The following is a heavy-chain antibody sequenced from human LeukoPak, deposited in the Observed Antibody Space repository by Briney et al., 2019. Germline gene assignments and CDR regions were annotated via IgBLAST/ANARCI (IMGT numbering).Heavy chain of an antibody. CDR2: IRYDGSNK. CDR1: GFTFSSYG. CDR3: AKGGGYLLEPLYYFDY. V-gene: IGHV3-30*02. D-gene: IGHD3-22*01. J-gene: IGHJ4*02. Sequence: GGSLRLSCAASGFTFSSYGMHWVRQAPGQGLEWVAFIRYDGSNKYYADSVKGRFTISRDNSKNTLYLQMNSLRAEDTAVYYCAKGGGYLLEPLYYFDYWGQGTLVTVSS.